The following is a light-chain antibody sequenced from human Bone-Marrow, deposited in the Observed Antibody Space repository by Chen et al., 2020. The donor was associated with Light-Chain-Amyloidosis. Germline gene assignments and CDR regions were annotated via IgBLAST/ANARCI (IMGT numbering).Light chain of an antibody. CDR2: GSS. J-gene: IGKJ4*01. CDR1: QTISSNY. CDR3: QQYGTSQLT. V-gene: IGKV3-20*01. Sequence: IVLTQSPGTLSLSPGEGANLSCRASQTISSNYLTWYQEKFGQATRLLIYGSSSRSTGIPDRFTGRGSGSDFTLTINRLQPEDFAMYYCQQYGTSQLTFGGGIKVEIK.